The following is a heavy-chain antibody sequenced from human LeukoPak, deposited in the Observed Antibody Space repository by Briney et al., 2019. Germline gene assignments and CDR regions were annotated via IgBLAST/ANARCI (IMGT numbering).Heavy chain of an antibody. D-gene: IGHD3-22*01. V-gene: IGHV1-69*04. J-gene: IGHJ3*02. CDR3: ARERGYYYDSSGPYDAFDI. CDR2: IIPILGIA. CDR1: GGTFSSYA. Sequence: SVKVSCKASGGTFSSYAISWVRQAPGQGLEWMGRIIPILGIANYAQKFQGRVMITADKSTSTAYMELSSLRSEDTAVYYCARERGYYYDSSGPYDAFDIWGQGTMVTVSS.